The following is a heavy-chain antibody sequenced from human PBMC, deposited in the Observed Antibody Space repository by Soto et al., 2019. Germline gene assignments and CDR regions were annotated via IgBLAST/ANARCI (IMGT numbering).Heavy chain of an antibody. J-gene: IGHJ4*02. CDR1: GYTFTGYY. D-gene: IGHD4-17*01. CDR2: INPNSGGT. CDR3: ARARIAVTTTVFFVY. Sequence: QVQLVQSGAEVKKPGASVKVSCKASGYTFTGYYMHWVRQAPGQGLEWMGWINPNSGGTNYAQKFQGRVTMTRDTSISTAYMELSRLRSDDTAVYYCARARIAVTTTVFFVYWGQGTLVTVSS. V-gene: IGHV1-2*02.